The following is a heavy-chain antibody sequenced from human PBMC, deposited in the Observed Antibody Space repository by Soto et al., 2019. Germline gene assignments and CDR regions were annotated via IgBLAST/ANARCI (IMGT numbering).Heavy chain of an antibody. D-gene: IGHD1-1*01. CDR3: VRWNGFGDR. J-gene: IGHJ5*02. Sequence: EVQLLESGGGLVQPGGSLRLSCAVSGFIISDYGVTWVRQAQGKGLEWVSGFSGGGGGTFYADSVKGRFTISRDDPKNTAYLQMNSLGAEDTAVYYGVRWNGFGDRWGQGTLVTVSS. CDR2: FSGGGGGT. V-gene: IGHV3-23*01. CDR1: GFIISDYG.